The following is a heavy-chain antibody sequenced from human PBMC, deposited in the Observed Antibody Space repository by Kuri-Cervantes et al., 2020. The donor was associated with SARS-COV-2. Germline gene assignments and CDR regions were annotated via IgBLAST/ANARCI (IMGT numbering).Heavy chain of an antibody. Sequence: SETLSLTCTVSGGSISSYYWSWIRQPPGKGLEWIGYIYYSGSTNYNPSLKSRVTISVDTSKNQFSLKLGSVTAADTAVYYCARHGRGTYYDFWSGYPVGDFYYYYYMDVWGKGTTVTVSS. CDR2: IYYSGST. CDR1: GGSISSYY. V-gene: IGHV4-59*08. D-gene: IGHD3-3*01. J-gene: IGHJ6*03. CDR3: ARHGRGTYYDFWSGYPVGDFYYYYYMDV.